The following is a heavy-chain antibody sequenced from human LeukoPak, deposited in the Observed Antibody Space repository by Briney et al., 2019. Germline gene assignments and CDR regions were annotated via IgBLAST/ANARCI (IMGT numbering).Heavy chain of an antibody. CDR2: IQYDGSNT. Sequence: SGGSLRLSCAASGFTFSAYGMHWVRQAPGKGLEWVAFIQYDGSNTYYGDSVKGRFTISRDNSKNTLYLQMNSLRAEDTAVYYCAKDLIAAAGIDYWGQGTLVTVSS. J-gene: IGHJ4*02. CDR1: GFTFSAYG. V-gene: IGHV3-30*02. D-gene: IGHD6-13*01. CDR3: AKDLIAAAGIDY.